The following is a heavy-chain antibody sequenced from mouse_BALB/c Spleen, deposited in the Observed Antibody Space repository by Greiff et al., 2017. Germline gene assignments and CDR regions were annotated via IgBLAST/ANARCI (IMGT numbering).Heavy chain of an antibody. CDR2: ISSGGST. D-gene: IGHD1-2*01. V-gene: IGHV5-6-5*01. J-gene: IGHJ3*01. Sequence: EVMLVESGGGLVKPGGSLKLSCAASGFTFSSYAMSWVRQTPEKRLEWVASISSGGSTYYPDSVKGRFTISRDNARNILYLQMSSLRSEDTAMYYCARERARAITTGSFAYWGQGTLVTVSA. CDR1: GFTFSSYA. CDR3: ARERARAITTGSFAY.